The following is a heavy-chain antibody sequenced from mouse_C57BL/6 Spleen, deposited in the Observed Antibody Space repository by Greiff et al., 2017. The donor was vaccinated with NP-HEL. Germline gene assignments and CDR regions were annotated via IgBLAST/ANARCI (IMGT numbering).Heavy chain of an antibody. CDR3: ARGGFITTSEDYFDY. V-gene: IGHV1-50*01. CDR2: IDPSDSYT. CDR1: GYTFTSYW. Sequence: QVQLQQPGAELVKPGASVKLSCKASGYTFTSYWMQWVKQRPGQGLEWIGEIDPSDSYTNYNQKFKGKATLTVDTSSSTAYMQLSSLTSEDSAVYYCARGGFITTSEDYFDYWGQGTTLTVSS. J-gene: IGHJ2*01. D-gene: IGHD1-1*01.